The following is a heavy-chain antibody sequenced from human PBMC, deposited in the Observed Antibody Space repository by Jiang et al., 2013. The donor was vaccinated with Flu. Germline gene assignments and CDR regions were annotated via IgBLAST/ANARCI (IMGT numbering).Heavy chain of an antibody. Sequence: GLVKPSETLSLTCSVSGGSISSYYWSWIRQPPGKGLEWIGYIFYSGSTYYNPSLKSRVTISVDTSKNQFSLKLSSVTAADTAVYYCARRASSSWALDAFDIWGQGTMVTVSS. CDR2: IFYSGST. D-gene: IGHD6-13*01. V-gene: IGHV4-59*12. J-gene: IGHJ3*02. CDR1: GGSISSYY. CDR3: ARRASSSWALDAFDI.